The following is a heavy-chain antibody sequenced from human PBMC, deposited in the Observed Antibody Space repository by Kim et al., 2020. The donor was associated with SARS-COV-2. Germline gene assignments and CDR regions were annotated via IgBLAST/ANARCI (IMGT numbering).Heavy chain of an antibody. Sequence: KTECGATDYAAPVKGKFTLSREHSKNTLYLQRDSLKTDDTAVYYCTTEGTYWGQGTLVTVSS. D-gene: IGHD2-21*01. V-gene: IGHV3-15*01. CDR3: TTEGTY. CDR2: KTECGAT. J-gene: IGHJ4*02.